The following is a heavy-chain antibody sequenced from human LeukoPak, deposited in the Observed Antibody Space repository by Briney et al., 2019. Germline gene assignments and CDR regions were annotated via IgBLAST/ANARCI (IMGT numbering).Heavy chain of an antibody. CDR3: VRVIGDTWWGNFDY. J-gene: IGHJ4*02. CDR2: IYYSGGT. D-gene: IGHD2-8*02. V-gene: IGHV4-30-4*01. Sequence: SQTLSLTCTVSDGSISSGDYYWSWIRQSPGKGLEWIGYIYYSGGTYHTPSLKSRVTTSIDTSKNQFSLKLSSVTAADTAVYYCVRVIGDTWWGNFDYWDQGALVTVSS. CDR1: DGSISSGDYY.